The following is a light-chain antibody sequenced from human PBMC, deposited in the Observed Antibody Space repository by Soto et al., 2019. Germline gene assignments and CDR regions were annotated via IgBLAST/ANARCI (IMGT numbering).Light chain of an antibody. V-gene: IGKV1-8*01. Sequence: AIRMTQSPSSLSASTGDPVPITCRASQDIGSVLAWYQQKPGTAPKVLISGASNLHGGVPSRFSGSGSRTDFTLTITHLQSEDFATYYCQHYLNYPITFGQGTRLEIK. J-gene: IGKJ5*01. CDR3: QHYLNYPIT. CDR1: QDIGSV. CDR2: GAS.